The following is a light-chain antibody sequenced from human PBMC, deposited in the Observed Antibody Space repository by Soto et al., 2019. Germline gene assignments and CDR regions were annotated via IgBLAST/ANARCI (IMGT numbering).Light chain of an antibody. CDR2: GAS. V-gene: IGKV3-15*01. CDR1: QSVSSN. J-gene: IGKJ1*01. CDR3: QQYNNWPQWT. Sequence: EIVMTQSPATLSVSPGERATLSCRASQSVSSNLVWYQQKPGQAPRLLIYGASTRATGVPARFSGSGSGTEFTLTISSLQPEDFAVYYCQQYNNWPQWTFGQGTKVEIK.